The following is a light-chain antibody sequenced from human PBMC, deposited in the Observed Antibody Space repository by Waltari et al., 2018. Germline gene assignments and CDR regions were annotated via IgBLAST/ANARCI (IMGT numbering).Light chain of an antibody. CDR3: MQALQTPLT. V-gene: IGKV2-28*01. J-gene: IGKJ2*01. CDR1: QSLLNTDGKNY. Sequence: DIVMTQSPLYLPVTPGEPASISCRSSQSLLNTDGKNYLDWYLQKPGQYPQLLIYVASKRASGVPARFSASGGGTDFTLRISSVEAEDIGVYFCMQALQTPLTFGQGTKLDFK. CDR2: VAS.